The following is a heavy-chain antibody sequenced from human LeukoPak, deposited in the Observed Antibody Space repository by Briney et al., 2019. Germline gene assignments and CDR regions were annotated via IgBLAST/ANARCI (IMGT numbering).Heavy chain of an antibody. CDR3: ARRKAKTPNYFDY. J-gene: IGHJ4*02. V-gene: IGHV4-59*08. CDR2: IYYSGNT. CDR1: GDSINDYY. Sequence: PSETLSIPCTVSGDSINDYYWTWIWQPPGKGLEWIGYIYYSGNTNYNPSLKSRVTISLDTSKNQFSLKLTSVTAADTAMYYCARRKAKTPNYFDYWGQGALVTVSS.